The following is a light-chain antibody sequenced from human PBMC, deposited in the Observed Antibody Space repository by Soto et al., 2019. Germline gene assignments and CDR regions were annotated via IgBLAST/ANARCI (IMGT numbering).Light chain of an antibody. Sequence: DIQMTQSPSSLSASVGDRVTITCRASQGISNYLAWYQQKPGKVPKLLIYEASTLQSGVPSRFSGSGSGTDFTLTISSLQPEDVATYYCQKYNSAPPLTFGGGTTVEIK. V-gene: IGKV1-27*01. CDR1: QGISNY. CDR2: EAS. CDR3: QKYNSAPPLT. J-gene: IGKJ4*01.